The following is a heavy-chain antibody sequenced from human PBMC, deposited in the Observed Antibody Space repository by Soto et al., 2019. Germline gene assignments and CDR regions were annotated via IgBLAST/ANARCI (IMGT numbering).Heavy chain of an antibody. Sequence: QVQLVESGGGVVQPGRSLRLSCAASGFTFSSYGMHWVRQAPGKGLEWVAVISYDGSNKYYADSVKGRFTISRDNSKNTLYLQMNSLRAEDTAVYYCAKDGGAWGNYWGQGTLVTVSS. D-gene: IGHD3-16*01. J-gene: IGHJ4*02. CDR2: ISYDGSNK. V-gene: IGHV3-30*18. CDR1: GFTFSSYG. CDR3: AKDGGAWGNY.